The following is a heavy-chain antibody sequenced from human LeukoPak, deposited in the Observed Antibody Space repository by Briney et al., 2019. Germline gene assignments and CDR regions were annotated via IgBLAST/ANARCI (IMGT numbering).Heavy chain of an antibody. CDR2: IDYRGST. CDR3: ARSRSGYSYDHAAFEI. V-gene: IGHV4-59*01. J-gene: IGHJ3*02. CDR1: GGSISTYY. D-gene: IGHD5-18*01. Sequence: SSETLPFTCTVSGGSISTYYWSWIRQSPGKGLEWIAYIDYRGSTTYNPSLRSRVTISVDTSRNQFSLKLSSVTAADTAVYYCARSRSGYSYDHAAFEIWGQGTLVTVSS.